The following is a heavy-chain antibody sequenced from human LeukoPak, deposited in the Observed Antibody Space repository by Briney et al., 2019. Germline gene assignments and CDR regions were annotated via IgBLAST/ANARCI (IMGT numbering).Heavy chain of an antibody. J-gene: IGHJ5*02. CDR2: ISGSGTTT. Sequence: PGASLRLSCAASGFTFSNYAMNWVRQAPGKGLEWVSFISGSGTTTQYADSVKGRFTISSDNSKNTLYLQMNSLRAGDTAVYYCAKAQAIFGHNWFDPWGQGTLVTVSS. CDR1: GFTFSNYA. V-gene: IGHV3-23*01. CDR3: AKAQAIFGHNWFDP. D-gene: IGHD2/OR15-2a*01.